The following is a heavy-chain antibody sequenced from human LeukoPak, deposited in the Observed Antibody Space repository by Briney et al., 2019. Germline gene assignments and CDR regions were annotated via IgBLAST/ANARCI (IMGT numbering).Heavy chain of an antibody. CDR3: ARDLSPMVRGVLWFDP. D-gene: IGHD3-10*01. J-gene: IGHJ5*02. CDR2: IKQDGSEK. V-gene: IGHV3-7*01. Sequence: GGSLRLSCAASGFTFSSYWMRWVRQAPGKGLEWVANIKQDGSEKYYVDSVKGRFTISRDNAKNSLYLQMNSLRAEDTAVYYCARDLSPMVRGVLWFDPWGQGTLVTVSS. CDR1: GFTFSSYW.